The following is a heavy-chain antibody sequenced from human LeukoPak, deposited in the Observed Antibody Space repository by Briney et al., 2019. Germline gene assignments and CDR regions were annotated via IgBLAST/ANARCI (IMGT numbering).Heavy chain of an antibody. V-gene: IGHV1-46*01. CDR2: INPSGGST. Sequence: ASVKVSCKASGYTFTSYYMHWVRQAPGQGLEWMGIINPSGGSTSYAQKLQGRVTMTTDTSTSTAYMELRSLRSDDTAVYYCARAVEHDYWGQGTLVTVSS. CDR3: ARAVEHDY. J-gene: IGHJ4*02. CDR1: GYTFTSYY.